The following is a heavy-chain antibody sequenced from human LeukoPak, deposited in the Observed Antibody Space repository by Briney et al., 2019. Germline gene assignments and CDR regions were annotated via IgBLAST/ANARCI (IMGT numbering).Heavy chain of an antibody. CDR3: ARAMVRGAIDDY. Sequence: ASVKVSCKASGYTFTGYYMHWVRQAPGQGLEWMGWINPNSGGTNYAQKFQGRVTMTRDTSFSTAYMELSRLRSDDTAVYYCARAMVRGAIDDYWGQGTLVTVSS. CDR1: GYTFTGYY. J-gene: IGHJ4*02. CDR2: INPNSGGT. V-gene: IGHV1-2*02. D-gene: IGHD3-10*01.